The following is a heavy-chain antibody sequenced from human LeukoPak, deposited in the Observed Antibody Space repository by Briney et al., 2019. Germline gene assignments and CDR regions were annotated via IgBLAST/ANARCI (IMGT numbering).Heavy chain of an antibody. D-gene: IGHD5-18*01. J-gene: IGHJ4*02. CDR3: ARSARGRGIQLWSPFDY. CDR2: ISSSSSYI. CDR1: GFTLSSYS. V-gene: IGHV3-21*01. Sequence: PGGSLRLSCAASGFTLSSYSMNWVRQAPGKGLEWVSSISSSSSYIYYADSVKGRFTISRDNAKNSLYLRMNSLRAEDTAVYYCARSARGRGIQLWSPFDYWGQGTLVTVSS.